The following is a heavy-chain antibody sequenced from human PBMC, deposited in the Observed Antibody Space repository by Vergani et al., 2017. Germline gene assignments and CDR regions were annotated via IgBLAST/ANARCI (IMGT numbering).Heavy chain of an antibody. D-gene: IGHD3-10*01. CDR2: MYHSGST. CDR1: GGSMSGYY. J-gene: IGHJ5*02. Sequence: QVRLQESGPGLVKPSETLSLTCSVSGGSMSGYYWSWIRQPPGKELEWIGSMYHSGSTNYHPSLETRVTISGDTSKNHFSLKMNSVTAADTAVYYCGGGADFYGLESRRLDLWGQGILVTVSS. CDR3: GGGADFYGLESRRLDL. V-gene: IGHV4-59*01.